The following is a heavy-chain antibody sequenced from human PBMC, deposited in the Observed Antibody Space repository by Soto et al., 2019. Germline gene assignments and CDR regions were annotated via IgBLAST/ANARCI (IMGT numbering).Heavy chain of an antibody. CDR3: ATGEQVLRYFDWQYNYYGMDV. CDR2: FDPEDGET. V-gene: IGHV1-24*01. CDR1: GYTLTELS. D-gene: IGHD3-9*01. J-gene: IGHJ6*02. Sequence: ASVKVSCKVSGYTLTELSMHWVRQAPGKGLEWMGGFDPEDGETIYAQKFQGRVAMTEDTSTDTAYMELSSLRSEDTAVYYCATGEQVLRYFDWQYNYYGMDVWGQGTTVTVSS.